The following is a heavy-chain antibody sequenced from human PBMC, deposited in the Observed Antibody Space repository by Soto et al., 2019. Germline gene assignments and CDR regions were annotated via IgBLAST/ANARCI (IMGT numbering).Heavy chain of an antibody. CDR1: GFTFSNYT. V-gene: IGHV3-30*04. CDR3: AGRSGSSDY. D-gene: IGHD3-10*01. CDR2: ISYDEIDK. J-gene: IGHJ4*02. Sequence: PGGSLRLSCAASGFTFSNYTMHWVRQAPGKGLEWVALISYDEIDKYFADAVKGRFTISRDNSKNTLYLQMDSLRAEDTAVYYCAGRSGSSDYWGRGTLV.